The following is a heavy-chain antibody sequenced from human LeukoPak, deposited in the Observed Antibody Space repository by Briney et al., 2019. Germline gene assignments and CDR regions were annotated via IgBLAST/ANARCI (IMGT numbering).Heavy chain of an antibody. D-gene: IGHD1-26*01. CDR1: GFTFSSYS. V-gene: IGHV3-21*01. CDR2: ISSSSSYI. Sequence: GRSLRLSWAASGFTFSSYSRNSVHQAPGKGLEWVSSISSSSSYIYYADSVKGRFTISRDNAKNSLYLQMNSLRAEDTAVYYCARVYRGGTYYFDYWGQGALVTVSS. J-gene: IGHJ4*02. CDR3: ARVYRGGTYYFDY.